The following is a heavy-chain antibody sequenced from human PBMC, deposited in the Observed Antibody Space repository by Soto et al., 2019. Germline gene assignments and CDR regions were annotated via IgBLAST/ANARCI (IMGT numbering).Heavy chain of an antibody. J-gene: IGHJ5*02. Sequence: SVEVSCKASGGTFISYAISWVRQAPGQGLEWMGGIIPIFGTANYAQKFQGRVTITADESTSTAYMELSSLRSEDTAVYYCASDRSNVLVASVVVHWFDPWGQGTLVTVSS. D-gene: IGHD5-12*01. CDR2: IIPIFGTA. CDR3: ASDRSNVLVASVVVHWFDP. V-gene: IGHV1-69*13. CDR1: GGTFISYA.